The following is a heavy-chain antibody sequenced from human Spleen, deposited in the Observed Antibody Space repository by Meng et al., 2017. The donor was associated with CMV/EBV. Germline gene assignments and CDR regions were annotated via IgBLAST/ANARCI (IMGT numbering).Heavy chain of an antibody. CDR3: ARDPGSASGPYGMDV. V-gene: IGHV1-69*05. CDR2: INPIFGTA. Sequence: SVKVSCKASGGTLTSYEITWVRQAPGQGLEWMGGINPIFGTANHAQKFQDRVTITTDEFTTTAYMELSSLRFEDTAVYYCARDPGSASGPYGMDVWGQGTTVTVSS. J-gene: IGHJ6*02. CDR1: GGTLTSYE. D-gene: IGHD6-6*01.